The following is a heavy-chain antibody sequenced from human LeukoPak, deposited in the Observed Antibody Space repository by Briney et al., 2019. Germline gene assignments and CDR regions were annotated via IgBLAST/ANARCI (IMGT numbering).Heavy chain of an antibody. CDR3: AKDPNFYYCMDV. J-gene: IGHJ6*03. CDR2: LSGSGGST. Sequence: PGGSLRLSCAASGFTFSNYAMSWVRQAPGKGLEWVSSLSGSGGSTYHADSVKGRFTISRDNSKNTLYLQMNSLRAEDTAVYYCAKDPNFYYCMDVWGKGTTVTISS. CDR1: GFTFSNYA. V-gene: IGHV3-23*01.